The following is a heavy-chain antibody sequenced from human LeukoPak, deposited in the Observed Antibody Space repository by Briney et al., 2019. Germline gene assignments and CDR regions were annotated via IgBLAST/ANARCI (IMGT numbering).Heavy chain of an antibody. CDR3: ARGSGVPAAIFYYYGRDV. CDR1: GFTFSSYW. V-gene: IGHV3-7*01. CDR2: IKQDGSEK. D-gene: IGHD2-2*01. Sequence: GGSLRLSCAASGFTFSSYWMSWVRQAPGKGLEWVANIKQDGSEKYYVDSVKGRFTISRDNAKNSLYLQMNSLRAEDTAVYYCARGSGVPAAIFYYYGRDVWGQGTTVTVSS. J-gene: IGHJ6*02.